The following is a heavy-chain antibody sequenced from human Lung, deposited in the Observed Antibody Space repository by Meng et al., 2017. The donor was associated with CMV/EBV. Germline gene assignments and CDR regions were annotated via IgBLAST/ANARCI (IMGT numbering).Heavy chain of an antibody. CDR1: GYTFTSYG. Sequence: ASVXVSCKASGYTFTSYGISWVRQAPGQGLEWMGWISAYNGNTNYAQKLQDRVTMTTDTSTSTAYMELRSLRSDDTAVYYCARDDIAAAGLYGMDVWGQGTTVTVSS. V-gene: IGHV1-18*01. D-gene: IGHD6-13*01. J-gene: IGHJ6*02. CDR3: ARDDIAAAGLYGMDV. CDR2: ISAYNGNT.